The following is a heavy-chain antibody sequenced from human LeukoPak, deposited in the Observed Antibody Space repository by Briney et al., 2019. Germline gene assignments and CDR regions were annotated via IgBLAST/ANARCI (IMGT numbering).Heavy chain of an antibody. V-gene: IGHV1-2*02. Sequence: ASVKVSCKASGYTLTDYYMHWVRQAPGQGLEWVGWINPNNGDTNFAQRFQGRVTMTWDTSISTAYMELNRLRSDDTAMYYCARVDLYYDSSGYSQAANDYWGQGTLVTVSS. CDR3: ARVDLYYDSSGYSQAANDY. CDR2: INPNNGDT. D-gene: IGHD3-22*01. J-gene: IGHJ4*02. CDR1: GYTLTDYY.